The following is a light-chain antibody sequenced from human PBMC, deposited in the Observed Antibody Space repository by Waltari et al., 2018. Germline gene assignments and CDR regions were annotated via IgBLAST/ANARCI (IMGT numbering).Light chain of an antibody. CDR1: QSISRN. Sequence: DIQMTQSPYTLSASVGDRVTITCRASQSISRNLAWYQQKPGKAPKLLIYKTSSLESGVPSRFSGIGSETEFTLTISSLQPDDLATYYCQQYYSYPWTFGQGTKVEIK. J-gene: IGKJ1*01. CDR3: QQYYSYPWT. V-gene: IGKV1-5*03. CDR2: KTS.